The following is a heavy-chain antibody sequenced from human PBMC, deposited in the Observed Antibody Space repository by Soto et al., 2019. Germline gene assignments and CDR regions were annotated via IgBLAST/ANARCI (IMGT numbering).Heavy chain of an antibody. CDR3: TRWDIVVVPAARNYYYYGMDV. V-gene: IGHV3-49*04. CDR1: GFTFGDYA. Sequence: GGSLRLSCTASGFTFGDYAMSWVRQAPGKGLEWVGFIRSKAYGGTTEYAASVKGRFTISRDDSKSIAYLQMNSLKTEDTAVYYCTRWDIVVVPAARNYYYYGMDVWGQGTTVTVSS. J-gene: IGHJ6*02. D-gene: IGHD2-2*01. CDR2: IRSKAYGGTT.